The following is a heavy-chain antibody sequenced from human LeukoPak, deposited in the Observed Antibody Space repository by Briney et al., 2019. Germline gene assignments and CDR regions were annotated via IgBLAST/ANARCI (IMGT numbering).Heavy chain of an antibody. CDR3: ARGEEHDYGETFFWKPMDV. V-gene: IGHV3-30-3*01. J-gene: IGHJ6*02. Sequence: GGSLRLSCAVSGFTFSRFPMHWVRQAPGKGLEWVAFSSHDGTVDYYPDSVRGRFTIARDNSKNTVDLQMNSLRRDDTAVYFCARGEEHDYGETFFWKPMDVWGQGTTVTVSS. CDR2: SSHDGTVD. D-gene: IGHD4-17*01. CDR1: GFTFSRFP.